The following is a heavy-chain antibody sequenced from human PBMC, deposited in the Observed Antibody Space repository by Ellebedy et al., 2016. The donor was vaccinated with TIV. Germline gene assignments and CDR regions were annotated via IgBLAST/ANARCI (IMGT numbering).Heavy chain of an antibody. D-gene: IGHD3-16*01. CDR3: ARAVWANGILGPFDT. CDR2: TYYASKWYN. V-gene: IGHV6-1*01. CDR1: GDSLSTNSAG. Sequence: SQTLSLTCXISGDSLSTNSAGWNWIRQSPLRGLDWLGRTYYASKWYNDYAVSVKSRITINPDTSNNQFSLHLNSVTPEDTAVYYCARAVWANGILGPFDTWGQGILVTVSS. J-gene: IGHJ4*02.